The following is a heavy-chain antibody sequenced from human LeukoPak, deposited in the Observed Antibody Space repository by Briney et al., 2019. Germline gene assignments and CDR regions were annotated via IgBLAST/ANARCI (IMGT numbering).Heavy chain of an antibody. CDR1: GYSISNGYY. J-gene: IGHJ4*02. D-gene: IGHD3-22*01. V-gene: IGHV4-38-2*02. CDR3: ARDGDTYYYDNSGYYYEF. CDR2: IYHSGSP. Sequence: SETLSLTCTVSGYSISNGYYWGWIRPAPGKGLEWIGSIYHSGSPYYNPSLKNRVAISVDTSKNQFTLKLSSVTAADTAVYYCARDGDTYYYDNSGYYYEFWGQGTLVTVSS.